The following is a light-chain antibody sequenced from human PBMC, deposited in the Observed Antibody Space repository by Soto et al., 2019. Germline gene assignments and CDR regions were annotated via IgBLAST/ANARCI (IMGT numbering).Light chain of an antibody. V-gene: IGLV2-18*02. CDR2: EVS. J-gene: IGLJ3*02. CDR1: SSDVGSYSH. Sequence: QSALTQPPSVSGSPGQSVTISCTGTSSDVGSYSHLSWYQQPPGTAPKLMIYEVSNRPSGVPDRFSGSKSGNTASLTISGLQAEDEADCYCSSYTASSTWVFGGGTKLTVL. CDR3: SSYTASSTWV.